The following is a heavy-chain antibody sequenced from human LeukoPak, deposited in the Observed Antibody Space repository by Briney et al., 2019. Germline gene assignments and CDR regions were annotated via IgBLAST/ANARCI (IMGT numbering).Heavy chain of an antibody. CDR1: GGSISSGGYH. J-gene: IGHJ4*02. CDR3: ARCPSAGEFDY. Sequence: PSETLSLTCTVSGGSISSGGYHWSWIRQHPGKGLEWIGYIYYSGSTYYNPSLKSRVTISVDTSKNQFSLKLSSVTAADTAVYYCARCPSAGEFDYWGQGTLVTVSS. CDR2: IYYSGST. D-gene: IGHD7-27*01. V-gene: IGHV4-31*03.